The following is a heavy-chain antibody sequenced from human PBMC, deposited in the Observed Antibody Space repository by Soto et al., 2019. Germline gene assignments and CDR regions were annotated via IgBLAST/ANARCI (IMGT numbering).Heavy chain of an antibody. CDR1: GFTFSSYS. Sequence: GGSLRLSCAASGFTFSSYSMNWVRQAPGKGLEWVSYISSSSSTIYYADSVKGRFTISRDNAKNSLYLQMNSLRDEDTAVYYCARTLTHLGYCSGGSCRPVDYWGQRPLVTVSS. J-gene: IGHJ4*02. CDR2: ISSSSSTI. V-gene: IGHV3-48*02. D-gene: IGHD2-15*01. CDR3: ARTLTHLGYCSGGSCRPVDY.